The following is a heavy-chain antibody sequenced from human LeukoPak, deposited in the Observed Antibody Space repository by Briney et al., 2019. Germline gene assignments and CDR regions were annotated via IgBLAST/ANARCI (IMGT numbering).Heavy chain of an antibody. V-gene: IGHV3-21*01. Sequence: PGGSLRLSCAASGFTFSSYSMNWVRQAPGKGLEWVSSISSSSSYIYYADSVKGRFIISRDNAKNSLYLQMNSLRAEDTAVYYCASRYCSGGSCLVYWGQGTLVTVSS. D-gene: IGHD2-15*01. CDR3: ASRYCSGGSCLVY. CDR1: GFTFSSYS. J-gene: IGHJ4*02. CDR2: ISSSSSYI.